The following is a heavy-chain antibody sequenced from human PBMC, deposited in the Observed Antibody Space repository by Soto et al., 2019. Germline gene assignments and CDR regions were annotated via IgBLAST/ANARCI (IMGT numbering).Heavy chain of an antibody. CDR1: GFTFDDYA. CDR3: AKDRVRENDGPFDY. Sequence: EVQLVESGGGLVQPGRSLRLSCAASGFTFDDYAMHWVRQAPGQGLEWVSGISWNSGSIGYADSVKGRFTISRDNAKNSLYLQMHSLRAEDTALYYCAKDRVRENDGPFDYWGQGTLVTVSS. D-gene: IGHD1-1*01. V-gene: IGHV3-9*01. CDR2: ISWNSGSI. J-gene: IGHJ4*02.